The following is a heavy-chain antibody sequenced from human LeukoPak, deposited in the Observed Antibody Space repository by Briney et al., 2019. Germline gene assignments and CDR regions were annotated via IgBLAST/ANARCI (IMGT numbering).Heavy chain of an antibody. J-gene: IGHJ4*02. CDR1: GFTFSNYW. D-gene: IGHD3-22*01. CDR3: VRSAFHAGSGNYYDY. Sequence: GGSLRLSCAASGFTFSNYWIHWVRQAPGKGLVWVSRIDNAGSLTTYADSVKGRFTISRDNAENTLYLQMNSLRVEDTAVYYCVRSAFHAGSGNYYDYWGQGTLVTVSS. V-gene: IGHV3-74*03. CDR2: IDNAGSLT.